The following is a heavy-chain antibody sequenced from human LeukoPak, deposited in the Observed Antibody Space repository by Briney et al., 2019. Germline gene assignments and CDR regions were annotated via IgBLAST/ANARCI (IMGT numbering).Heavy chain of an antibody. J-gene: IGHJ4*02. D-gene: IGHD3-22*01. CDR2: INHSGGT. Sequence: SETLSLTCAVYGGSFSGYYWSWIRQPPGKGLEWIGEINHSGGTNYNPSLKSRVTISVDTSKNQFSLKLSSVTAADTAVYYCARHGSHSWDYDSSGLTGEFDYWGQGALVTVSS. CDR1: GGSFSGYY. V-gene: IGHV4-34*01. CDR3: ARHGSHSWDYDSSGLTGEFDY.